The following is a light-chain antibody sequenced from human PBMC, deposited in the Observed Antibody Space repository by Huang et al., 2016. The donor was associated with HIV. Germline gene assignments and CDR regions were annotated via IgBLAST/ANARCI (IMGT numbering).Light chain of an antibody. CDR2: SAS. CDR1: QNINTY. J-gene: IGKJ5*01. Sequence: DILLTQSPSSLSASVGDRVTITCRASQNINTYLNWYQQKPGKAPNLLIHSASTLQTGVPSRFSGSVSGTDFTLTVNSLQPEDSATYYCQQGYSALITFGQGTRL. CDR3: QQGYSALIT. V-gene: IGKV1-39*01.